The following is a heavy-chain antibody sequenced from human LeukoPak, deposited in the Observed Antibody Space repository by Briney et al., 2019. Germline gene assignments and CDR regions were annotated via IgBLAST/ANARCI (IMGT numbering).Heavy chain of an antibody. V-gene: IGHV4-39*02. CDR2: IYYSGST. D-gene: IGHD2-8*01. Sequence: SETLSLTCTASGGSISSSSYYWGWIRQPPGKGLEWIGSIYYSGSTYYNPSLKSRVTISVDTSKNQFSLKLSSVTAADTAVYYCARDERNGAAVDYWGQGTLVTVSS. J-gene: IGHJ4*02. CDR1: GGSISSSSYY. CDR3: ARDERNGAAVDY.